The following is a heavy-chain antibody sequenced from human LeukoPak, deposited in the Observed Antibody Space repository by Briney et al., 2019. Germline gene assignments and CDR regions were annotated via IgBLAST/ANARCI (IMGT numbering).Heavy chain of an antibody. Sequence: PGGSLRLSCAASGFTFDDYAMHWVRQAPGKGLEWVSGLSWNSGSIGYADSVKGRFTISRDNAKNSLYLQMNSLRAEDMALYYCAKDNYYDSSGYIDYWGQGTLVTVSS. CDR1: GFTFDDYA. CDR2: LSWNSGSI. CDR3: AKDNYYDSSGYIDY. D-gene: IGHD3-22*01. V-gene: IGHV3-9*03. J-gene: IGHJ4*02.